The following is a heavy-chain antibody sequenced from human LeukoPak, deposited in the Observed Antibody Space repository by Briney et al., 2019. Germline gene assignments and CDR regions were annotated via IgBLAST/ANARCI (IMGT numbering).Heavy chain of an antibody. D-gene: IGHD3-22*01. CDR2: ISYDGSNK. CDR3: ARDPAKLDYDSAYYFDY. CDR1: GFTFSSYA. J-gene: IGHJ4*02. Sequence: PGRSLRLSCAASGFTFSSYAMHWVRQAPGKGLEWVAVISYDGSNKYYADSVKGRFTISRDNSKNTLYLQLNSLRAEDTAVYYCARDPAKLDYDSAYYFDYWGQGTLVTVSS. V-gene: IGHV3-30-3*01.